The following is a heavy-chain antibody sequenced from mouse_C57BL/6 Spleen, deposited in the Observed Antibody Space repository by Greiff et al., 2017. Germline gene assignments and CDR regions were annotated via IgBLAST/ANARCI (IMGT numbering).Heavy chain of an antibody. CDR3: ARQDSYYEGYFDY. Sequence: EVQLVEPGGGLVQPGGSLKLSCAASGFTFSDYYMYWVRQTPEKRLEWVAYISNGGGSTYYPDTVKGRFTIPVDNAKSTLYLQMSRLKSEDTAMYYCARQDSYYEGYFDYWGQGTTLTVSS. CDR2: ISNGGGST. D-gene: IGHD2-12*01. J-gene: IGHJ2*01. V-gene: IGHV5-12*01. CDR1: GFTFSDYY.